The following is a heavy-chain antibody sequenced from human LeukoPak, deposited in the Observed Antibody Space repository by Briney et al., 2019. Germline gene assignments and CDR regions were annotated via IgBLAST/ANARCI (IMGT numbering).Heavy chain of an antibody. D-gene: IGHD6-19*01. Sequence: GRSLSLSCAASGFTFSSHGMHWVRQAPGKGLEWVAVISYDGSDKYYADSVQGRFTISRDSSKNTLYLQMNSLRAEDTAVYYCAKDIVGRITVTGSLGNSYIDYWGQGTLVTVSS. J-gene: IGHJ4*02. CDR3: AKDIVGRITVTGSLGNSYIDY. CDR1: GFTFSSHG. V-gene: IGHV3-30*18. CDR2: ISYDGSDK.